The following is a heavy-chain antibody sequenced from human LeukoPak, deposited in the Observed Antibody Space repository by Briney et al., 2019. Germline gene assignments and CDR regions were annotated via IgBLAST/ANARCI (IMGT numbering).Heavy chain of an antibody. J-gene: IGHJ3*02. CDR2: INPSGGST. Sequence: EASVKVSCKASGYTFTSYYMHWVRQAPGQGLEWMGIINPSGGSTNYAQKFQGRVTMARDTSTSTVYMELSGLRSEDTPLYYCASLPAATGAHAFDIWGQGTMVIVSS. V-gene: IGHV1-46*01. CDR1: GYTFTSYY. CDR3: ASLPAATGAHAFDI. D-gene: IGHD2-2*01.